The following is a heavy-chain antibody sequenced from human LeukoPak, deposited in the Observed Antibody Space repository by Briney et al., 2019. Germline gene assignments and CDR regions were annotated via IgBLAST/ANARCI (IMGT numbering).Heavy chain of an antibody. CDR2: ISSTSSYI. J-gene: IGHJ4*02. Sequence: GGSLRLSCAASGFPFSTYTMNWVRQAPGKGLEWVSSISSTSSYIFYADSVKGRFTISRDNAKNSLYLQMNSLRADDTAIYYCARYLMMGAVAGTFDYSGQGTLVTVSS. D-gene: IGHD6-19*01. CDR1: GFPFSTYT. V-gene: IGHV3-21*03. CDR3: ARYLMMGAVAGTFDY.